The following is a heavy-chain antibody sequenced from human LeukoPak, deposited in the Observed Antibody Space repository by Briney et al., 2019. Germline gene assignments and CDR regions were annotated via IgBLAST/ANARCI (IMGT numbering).Heavy chain of an antibody. CDR1: GFTFDDYA. CDR2: ISWNSGSI. V-gene: IGHV3-9*01. CDR3: AKDMRYESSGFLGY. Sequence: PGGSLRLSCAASGFTFDDYAMHWVRQAPGKGLEWVSGISWNSGSIGYADFVKGRFTISRDNAKNSLYLQMNSLRAEDTALYYCAKDMRYESSGFLGYWGQGTLVTVSS. J-gene: IGHJ4*02. D-gene: IGHD3-22*01.